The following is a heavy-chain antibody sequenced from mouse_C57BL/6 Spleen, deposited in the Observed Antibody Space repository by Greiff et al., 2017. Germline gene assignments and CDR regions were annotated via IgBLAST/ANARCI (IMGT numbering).Heavy chain of an antibody. CDR3: TRTSSGYVGDY. Sequence: QVQLKESGAELVRPGASVTLSCKASGYTFTDYEMHWVKQTPVHGLEWIGAIDPETGGTAYNQKFKGKAILTADKSSSTAYMELRSLTSEDSAVYYCTRTSSGYVGDYWGQGTTLTVSS. V-gene: IGHV1-15*01. J-gene: IGHJ2*01. CDR1: GYTFTDYE. CDR2: IDPETGGT. D-gene: IGHD3-2*02.